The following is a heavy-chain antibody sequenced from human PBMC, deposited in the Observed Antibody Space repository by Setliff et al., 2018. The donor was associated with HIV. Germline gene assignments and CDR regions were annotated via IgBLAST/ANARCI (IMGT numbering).Heavy chain of an antibody. CDR3: ANYYYDSSGLFPRDAFDI. CDR2: IIPILGIA. V-gene: IGHV1-69*10. CDR1: GGTFSSYA. Sequence: GASVKVSCKASGGTFSSYAISWVRQAPGPGLEWMGGIIPILGIANYAQKFQGRVTITADKSTRTPYMDLSSLRSEETAVYYCANYYYDSSGLFPRDAFDIWGQGTMVTVSS. J-gene: IGHJ3*02. D-gene: IGHD3-22*01.